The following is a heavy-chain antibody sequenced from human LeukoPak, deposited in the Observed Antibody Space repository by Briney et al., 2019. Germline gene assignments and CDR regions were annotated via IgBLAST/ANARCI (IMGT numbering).Heavy chain of an antibody. CDR2: IGGDGGSI. J-gene: IGHJ4*02. D-gene: IGHD1-26*01. CDR3: AREYIVGVSAHFDY. V-gene: IGHV3-74*03. CDR1: GFTFRSYW. Sequence: GGSLRLSCAASGFTFRSYWMHSVRQAPGKGLVWVSRIGGDGGSIAYADSVKGRFTISRDNAKNTLNLQMNSLRVEDTALYYCAREYIVGVSAHFDYWGQGALVTVSS.